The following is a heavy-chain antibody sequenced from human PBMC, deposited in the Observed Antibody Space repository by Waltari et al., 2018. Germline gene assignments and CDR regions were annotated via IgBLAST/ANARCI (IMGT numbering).Heavy chain of an antibody. CDR2: INAGNGNT. J-gene: IGHJ4*02. V-gene: IGHV1-3*01. D-gene: IGHD5-12*01. CDR1: GYTFTSYA. CDR3: ARDTGVATTILFDY. Sequence: QVQLVQSGAEVKKPGASVKVSCKASGYTFTSYAMHWVRQAPGQRLEWMGWINAGNGNTKYSQKCQGRVTITRDTSASTAYMELSSLRSEDTAVYYCARDTGVATTILFDYWGQGTLVTVSS.